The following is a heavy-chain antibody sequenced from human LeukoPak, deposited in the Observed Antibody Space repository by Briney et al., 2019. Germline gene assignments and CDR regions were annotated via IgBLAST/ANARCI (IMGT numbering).Heavy chain of an antibody. V-gene: IGHV4-38-2*02. CDR2: ISHSGST. CDR1: DYSISSDFY. J-gene: IGHJ3*02. D-gene: IGHD1-1*01. Sequence: PSETLSLTCIVSDYSISSDFYWGWIRQPPGKGLEWIGSISHSGSTYYNPSLKSRVTISLDTSKNQFSLKLSSVTAADTAVYYCARCTSALGTPDAFDIWGQGTMVTVSS. CDR3: ARCTSALGTPDAFDI.